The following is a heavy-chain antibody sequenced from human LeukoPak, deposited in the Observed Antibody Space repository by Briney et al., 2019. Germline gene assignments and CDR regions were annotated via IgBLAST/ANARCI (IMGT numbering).Heavy chain of an antibody. D-gene: IGHD3-22*01. J-gene: IGHJ5*02. Sequence: PSETLSLTCTVSGGSISSYYWSWIRQPPGKGLEWIGYIYYSGSTNHNPSLKSRVTISVDTSKNQFSLKLSSVTAADTAVYYCARRTDDSSGYYLGWFDPWGQGTLVTVSS. CDR1: GGSISSYY. V-gene: IGHV4-59*08. CDR3: ARRTDDSSGYYLGWFDP. CDR2: IYYSGST.